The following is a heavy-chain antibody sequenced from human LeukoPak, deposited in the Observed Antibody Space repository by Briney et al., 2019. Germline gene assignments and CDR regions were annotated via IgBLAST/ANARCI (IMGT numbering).Heavy chain of an antibody. CDR2: ISGSGGRT. CDR1: GFTFSSNA. J-gene: IGHJ4*02. Sequence: GGSLRLSCAASGFTFSSNAMSWVRQAPGKGLEWVSAISGSGGRTYYADSVKGRFTISRDNSKNTLYLQMNSLRAEDTAVYYCANHGGRRRPSSYWGQGTLVTVSS. V-gene: IGHV3-23*01. D-gene: IGHD3-10*01. CDR3: ANHGGRRRPSSY.